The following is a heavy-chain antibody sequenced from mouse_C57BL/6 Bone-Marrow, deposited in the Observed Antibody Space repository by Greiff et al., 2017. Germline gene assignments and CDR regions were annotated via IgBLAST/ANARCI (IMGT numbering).Heavy chain of an antibody. CDR1: GYTFTSYW. J-gene: IGHJ2*01. D-gene: IGHD4-1*01. Sequence: QVQLQQPGAELVKPGASVKLSCKASGYTFTSYWMPWVKQRPGQGLEWIGMIHPNSGSTNYNEKFKSKATLTVDKSSSTAYMQLSSLTSEDSAVYYCARSPLANWDYFDYWGQGTTLTVSS. CDR3: ARSPLANWDYFDY. CDR2: IHPNSGST. V-gene: IGHV1-64*01.